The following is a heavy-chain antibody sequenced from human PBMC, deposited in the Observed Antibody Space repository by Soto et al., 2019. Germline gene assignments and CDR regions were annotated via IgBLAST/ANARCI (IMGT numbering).Heavy chain of an antibody. D-gene: IGHD6-13*01. CDR3: ARTIEQQLVIWFDP. V-gene: IGHV3-7*01. CDR2: IKQDGSEK. Sequence: GGSLRLSCAASGFTCSSYWMSWVRQAPGKGLEWVANIKQDGSEKYYVDSVKGRFTISRDNAKNSLYLQMNSLRAEDTAVYYCARTIEQQLVIWFDPWGQGTLVTVSS. J-gene: IGHJ5*02. CDR1: GFTCSSYW.